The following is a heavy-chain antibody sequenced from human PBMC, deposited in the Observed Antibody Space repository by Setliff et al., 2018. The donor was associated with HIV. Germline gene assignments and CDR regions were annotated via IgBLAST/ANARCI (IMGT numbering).Heavy chain of an antibody. D-gene: IGHD2-21*01. J-gene: IGHJ4*02. V-gene: IGHV3-21*01. Sequence: PGGSLRLSCAASGFTFSSYTMNWVRQAPGKGLEWVSSISSSRSYIYYADSVKGRFTISRDNAENSLHLQMNSLRAEDTAVYYCAKLLYPQLWPLDIDHWGQGRLVTVSS. CDR3: AKLLYPQLWPLDIDH. CDR1: GFTFSSYT. CDR2: ISSSRSYI.